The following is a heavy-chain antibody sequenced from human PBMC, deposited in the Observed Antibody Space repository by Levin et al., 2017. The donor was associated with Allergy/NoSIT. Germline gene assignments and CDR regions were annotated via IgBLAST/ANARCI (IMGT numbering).Heavy chain of an antibody. Sequence: GGSLRLSCAASGFTFSGSAMHWVRQASGKGLEWVGRIRSKANSYATAYAASVKGRFTISRDDSKNTAYLQMNSLKTEDTAVYYCTRARDYGLVLGSDYWGQGTLVTVSS. CDR1: GFTFSGSA. V-gene: IGHV3-73*01. CDR3: TRARDYGLVLGSDY. J-gene: IGHJ4*02. CDR2: IRSKANSYAT. D-gene: IGHD4-17*01.